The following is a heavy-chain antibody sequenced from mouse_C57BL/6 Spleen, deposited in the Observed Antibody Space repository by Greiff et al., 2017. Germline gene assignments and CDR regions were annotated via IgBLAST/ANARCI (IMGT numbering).Heavy chain of an antibody. V-gene: IGHV14-4*01. D-gene: IGHD1-1*01. J-gene: IGHJ3*01. Sequence: VQLQQSGAELVRPGASVKLSCTASGFNIKDDYMYWVKQRPEQGLEWIGWIDPENGDTEYASKLQGKATITADTSSNTAYRQLSSLTSEDTAIYYCTGGSSPAAYWGQGTLVTVSA. CDR1: GFNIKDDY. CDR3: TGGSSPAAY. CDR2: IDPENGDT.